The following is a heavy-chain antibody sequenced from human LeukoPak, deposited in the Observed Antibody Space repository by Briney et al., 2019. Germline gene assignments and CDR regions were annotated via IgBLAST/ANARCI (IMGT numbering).Heavy chain of an antibody. V-gene: IGHV1-18*04. CDR1: GYTFTGYY. Sequence: GASVKVSCKASGYTFTGYYMHWVRQAPGQGLEWMGWISAYNGNTNYAQKLQGRVTMTTDTSTSTAYMELRSLRSDDTAVYYCAREGDYDILTGYPNWFDPWGQGTLVTVSS. CDR3: AREGDYDILTGYPNWFDP. J-gene: IGHJ5*02. CDR2: ISAYNGNT. D-gene: IGHD3-9*01.